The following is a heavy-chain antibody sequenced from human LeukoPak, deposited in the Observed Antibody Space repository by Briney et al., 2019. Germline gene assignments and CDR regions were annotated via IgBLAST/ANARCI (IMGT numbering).Heavy chain of an antibody. CDR3: ARAHGAGPHDKHNWFDP. CDR2: IYHSGST. D-gene: IGHD3-9*01. CDR1: GGPISSSNW. V-gene: IGHV4-4*02. Sequence: KPSGTLSLTCAVSGGPISSSNWWSWVRQPPGKGLEWIGEIYHSGSTNYNPSLKSRVTISVDTSKNQFSLKLSSVTAADTAVYYCARAHGAGPHDKHNWFDPWGQGTLVTVSS. J-gene: IGHJ5*02.